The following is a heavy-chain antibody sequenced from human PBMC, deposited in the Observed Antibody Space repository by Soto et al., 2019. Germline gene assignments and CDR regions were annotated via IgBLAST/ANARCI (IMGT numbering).Heavy chain of an antibody. CDR3: ARDDYSKLPFDY. CDR2: ISAYNGNT. V-gene: IGHV1-18*01. CDR1: GYAFTSYG. Sequence: ASVKVSCKASGYAFTSYGISWVRQAPGQGLEWMGWISAYNGNTNYAQKLQGRVTMTTDTSTSTAYMELRSLRSDDTAVYYCARDDYSKLPFDYWGQGTLVTVSS. D-gene: IGHD4-4*01. J-gene: IGHJ4*02.